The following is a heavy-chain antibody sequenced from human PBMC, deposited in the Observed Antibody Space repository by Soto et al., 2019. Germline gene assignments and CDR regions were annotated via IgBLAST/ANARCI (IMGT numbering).Heavy chain of an antibody. V-gene: IGHV4-39*01. CDR3: ARQRTTVVTRAYFDH. CDR1: GESISSSSYY. CDR2: IYYSGRT. D-gene: IGHD2-21*02. Sequence: SETRSLTCIVSGESISSSSYYWGWIRQPPGKGLEWIGSIYYSGRTYYNPSFKSRVTISIDTSKNQFSLKLSSVTATDTAVYYCARQRTTVVTRAYFDHWGQGALVTVSS. J-gene: IGHJ4*02.